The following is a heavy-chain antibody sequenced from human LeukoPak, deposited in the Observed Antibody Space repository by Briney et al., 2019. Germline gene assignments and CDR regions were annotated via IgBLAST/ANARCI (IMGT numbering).Heavy chain of an antibody. Sequence: SVKVSCKASGGTFSSYAISWVRQAPGQGLEWMGGIIPIFGTANYAQKFQGRVTITADESTSTAYMELSSLRSEDTAVYYCARSGLAAAVPLDYWGQGTLVTVSS. D-gene: IGHD6-13*01. V-gene: IGHV1-69*13. J-gene: IGHJ4*02. CDR1: GGTFSSYA. CDR2: IIPIFGTA. CDR3: ARSGLAAAVPLDY.